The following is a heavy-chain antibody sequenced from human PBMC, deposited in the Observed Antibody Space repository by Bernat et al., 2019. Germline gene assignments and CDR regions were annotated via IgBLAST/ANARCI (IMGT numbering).Heavy chain of an antibody. V-gene: IGHV3-15*07. CDR2: IKSKTDGGTT. J-gene: IGHJ4*02. D-gene: IGHD3-10*01. Sequence: EVQLVESGGGLVKPGGSLRLSCAASGFTFSNAWMNWVRQAPGKGLEWVGRIKSKTDGGTTDYAAPVKGRFTISRDESKNTLYLQMNSLKTEDTAVYYCTTRVPYGSGSYRVDYWGQGTLVTVSS. CDR3: TTRVPYGSGSYRVDY. CDR1: GFTFSNAW.